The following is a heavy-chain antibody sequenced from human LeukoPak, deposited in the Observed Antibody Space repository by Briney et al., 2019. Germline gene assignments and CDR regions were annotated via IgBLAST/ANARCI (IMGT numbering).Heavy chain of an antibody. D-gene: IGHD3-10*01. J-gene: IGHJ6*02. CDR1: GGSISGYY. V-gene: IGHV4-59*01. CDR3: ARVKGFGELSYYYYGMDV. Sequence: SETLSLTCTVSGGSISGYYWSWIRQPPGKGLEWIGYIYYSGSTNYNPSLKSRVTISVDTSKNQFSLRLSSVTAADTAVYYCARVKGFGELSYYYYGMDVWGQGTTVTVSS. CDR2: IYYSGST.